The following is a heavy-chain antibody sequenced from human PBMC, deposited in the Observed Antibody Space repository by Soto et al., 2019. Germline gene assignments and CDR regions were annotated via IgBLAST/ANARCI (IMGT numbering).Heavy chain of an antibody. J-gene: IGHJ1*01. V-gene: IGHV1-46*01. CDR2: VNPSGGST. CDR3: AREENCSGGTCYSEYFHR. CDR1: GYLFTAYS. D-gene: IGHD2-15*01. Sequence: ASVKVSCKASGYLFTAYSMHWVRLAPGQGLEWMGVVNPSGGSTKYAQNFQGRVTMTRDTSTTTIYMELSSLRSDNTAIYYCAREENCSGGTCYSEYFHRWGQGTLVTVS.